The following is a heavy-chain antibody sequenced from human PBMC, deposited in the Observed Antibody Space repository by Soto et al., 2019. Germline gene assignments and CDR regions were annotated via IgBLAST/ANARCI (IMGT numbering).Heavy chain of an antibody. CDR3: ASGSTTDYDGSGSYYSFADY. V-gene: IGHV4-31*03. CDR1: GGSISSGGYF. D-gene: IGHD3-10*01. J-gene: IGHJ4*02. Sequence: QVQLQESGPGLVKPSQTLSLTCTVSGGSISSGGYFWSWIRQHPGKGLEWIGYISYSGSTYYNPSLKRRVNISLNTSKNQFSRKVSSVTAAHTAVYYCASGSTTDYDGSGSYYSFADYLGQGTLVTVSS. CDR2: ISYSGST.